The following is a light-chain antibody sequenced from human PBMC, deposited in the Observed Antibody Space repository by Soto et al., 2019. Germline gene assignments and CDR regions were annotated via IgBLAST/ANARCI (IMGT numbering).Light chain of an antibody. V-gene: IGKV1-27*01. J-gene: IGKJ3*01. Sequence: DIQMTQSPTSLSASVGDRVTMTCRASQGIRNYVAWYQQIPGKAPKLLIYAASTLQSGVPSRFSGSGSGTDFTLTINGLQPEDVATYSSQKYSSVPVFGPGTKVEIK. CDR2: AAS. CDR3: QKYSSVPV. CDR1: QGIRNY.